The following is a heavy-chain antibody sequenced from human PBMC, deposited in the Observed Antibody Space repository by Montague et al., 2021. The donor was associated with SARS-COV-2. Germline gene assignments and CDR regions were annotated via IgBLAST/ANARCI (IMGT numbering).Heavy chain of an antibody. CDR2: INHSGRT. V-gene: IGHV4-34*01. CDR3: ARRGSSVWGDTVSDELDY. CDR1: GGSFSCYY. J-gene: IGHJ4*02. Sequence: SETLSLTCAVYGGSFSCYYWSWIRQPPEKGLERIGEINHSGRTNNNPSLNRRVIISVDTAKNQFSLKLSSVTAADTAVYYCARRGSSVWGDTVSDELDYWGQGILVIVSS. D-gene: IGHD3-16*01.